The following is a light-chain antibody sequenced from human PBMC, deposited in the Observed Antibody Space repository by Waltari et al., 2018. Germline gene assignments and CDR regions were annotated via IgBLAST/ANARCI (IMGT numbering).Light chain of an antibody. V-gene: IGKV3-20*01. Sequence: VLTQSPGTLSLSPGARATLSCRASQSVSSSYLSWYQQKPGQAPRLRIYGASSRATGIPDRFSGSGSGTDFTLTISRLEPEDFAVYYCQQYGSSPPWTFGQGTKVEIK. J-gene: IGKJ1*01. CDR2: GAS. CDR3: QQYGSSPPWT. CDR1: QSVSSSY.